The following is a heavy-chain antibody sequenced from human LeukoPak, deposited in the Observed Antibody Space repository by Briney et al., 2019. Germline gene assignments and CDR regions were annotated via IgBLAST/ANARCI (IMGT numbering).Heavy chain of an antibody. CDR1: GGTFSSYA. CDR2: IIPILGIA. J-gene: IGHJ4*02. CDR3: ARVSSSSAGQDFDY. D-gene: IGHD6-13*01. Sequence: SVKVSCKASGGTFSSYAISWVRQAPGQGLEWMGRIIPILGIANYAQKFQGRVTMTRDTSISTAYMELSSLRSEDTAVYYCARVSSSSAGQDFDYWGQGTLVTVSS. V-gene: IGHV1-69*04.